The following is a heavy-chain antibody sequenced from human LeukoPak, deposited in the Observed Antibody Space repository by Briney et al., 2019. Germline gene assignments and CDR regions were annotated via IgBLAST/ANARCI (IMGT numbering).Heavy chain of an antibody. CDR2: IRSDGSNK. D-gene: IGHD6-19*01. CDR1: GFTFSSYG. V-gene: IGHV3-30*02. J-gene: IGHJ4*02. CDR3: ARILDSAWGELGY. Sequence: PGGSLRLSCAASGFTFSSYGMHWVRQAPGKGLEWVAFIRSDGSNKYYADSVKGRFTISRDNSKNTLYLNSLRADDTAVYYCARILDSAWGELGYWGQGTLVTVSS.